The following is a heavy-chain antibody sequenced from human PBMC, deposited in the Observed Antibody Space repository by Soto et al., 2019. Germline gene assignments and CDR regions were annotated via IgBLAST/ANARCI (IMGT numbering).Heavy chain of an antibody. CDR1: GYTFTSYG. CDR3: ARDSITIFGVAPNWFDP. V-gene: IGHV1-18*01. D-gene: IGHD3-3*01. Sequence: GASVKVSCKASGYTFTSYGISWVRQAPGQGLEWMGWISAYNGNTNYAQKLQGRVTMTTDTSTSIAYMELRSLRSDDTAVYYCARDSITIFGVAPNWFDPWGQGTLVTVSS. J-gene: IGHJ5*02. CDR2: ISAYNGNT.